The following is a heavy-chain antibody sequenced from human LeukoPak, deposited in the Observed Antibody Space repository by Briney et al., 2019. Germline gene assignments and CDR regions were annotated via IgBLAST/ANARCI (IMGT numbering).Heavy chain of an antibody. J-gene: IGHJ4*02. CDR2: IYYSGST. CDR3: ALRGGSCYDY. V-gene: IGHV4-39*07. CDR1: GGSISSSSYY. D-gene: IGHD2-15*01. Sequence: SETLSLTCTVSGGSISSSSYYWGWIRQPPGKGLEWIGSIYYSGSTYYNPSLKSRVTISVDTSKNQFSLKLSSVTAADTAVYYCALRGGSCYDYWGQGTLVTVSS.